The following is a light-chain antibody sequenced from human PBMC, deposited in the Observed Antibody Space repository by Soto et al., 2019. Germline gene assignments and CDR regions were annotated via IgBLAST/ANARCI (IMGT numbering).Light chain of an antibody. CDR1: QSVARH. J-gene: IGKJ4*01. CDR3: QQRSNWPPLT. Sequence: EIVVSQSPATLSLSPGERATLSCRASQSVARHLAWYQQRPGQAPRLLIYDASTRATGIPARFSGSGSGTDFTLTISSLEPEDLAVYYCQQRSNWPPLTFGGGTKVEIK. V-gene: IGKV3-11*01. CDR2: DAS.